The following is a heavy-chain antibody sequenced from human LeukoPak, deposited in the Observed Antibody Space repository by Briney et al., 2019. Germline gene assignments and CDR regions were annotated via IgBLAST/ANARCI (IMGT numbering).Heavy chain of an antibody. V-gene: IGHV1-2*02. CDR3: VREEANYYDSSGYPLDY. CDR1: GYTFTGYY. Sequence: ASVKVSCKASGYTFTGYYMHWVRQAPGQGLEWMGWINPNSGGTNYAQKFQGRVTMTRDTSISTAYMELSRLRSDDTAVYYCVREEANYYDSSGYPLDYWGQGTLVTVSS. D-gene: IGHD3-22*01. J-gene: IGHJ4*02. CDR2: INPNSGGT.